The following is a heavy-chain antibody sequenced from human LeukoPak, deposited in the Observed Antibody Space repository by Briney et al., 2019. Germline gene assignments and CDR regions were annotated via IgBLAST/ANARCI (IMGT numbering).Heavy chain of an antibody. D-gene: IGHD6-19*01. J-gene: IGHJ5*02. CDR2: INPNSGGT. Sequence: ASVKVSCKASGYTFTGHYMHWVRQAPGQGLEWMGWINPNSGGTNYAQKFQGRVSMTGDTSISTSYMELSRLSSDDTAVHYCARVGSSGWDTFEQSPTWGQGTLVTVSS. V-gene: IGHV1-2*02. CDR3: ARVGSSGWDTFEQSPT. CDR1: GYTFTGHY.